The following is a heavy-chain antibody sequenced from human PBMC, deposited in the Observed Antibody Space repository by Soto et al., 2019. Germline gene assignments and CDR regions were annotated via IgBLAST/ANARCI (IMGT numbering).Heavy chain of an antibody. CDR2: IYYSGST. CDR3: ARQIYDFVWGTYRPFYFDY. D-gene: IGHD3-16*02. CDR1: GGSISNSNYY. Sequence: PSETLSLTCTVSGGSISNSNYYWGWIRQPPGKGLEWIGSIYYSGSTYYNPSLKSRVTISVDTSKNQFSLNLRSVTAADTAVYYCARQIYDFVWGTYRPFYFDYWGQGTLVTAPQ. J-gene: IGHJ4*02. V-gene: IGHV4-39*01.